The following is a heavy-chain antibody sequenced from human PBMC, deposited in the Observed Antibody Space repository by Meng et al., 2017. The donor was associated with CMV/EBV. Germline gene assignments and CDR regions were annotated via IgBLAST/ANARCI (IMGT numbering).Heavy chain of an antibody. CDR2: IYHSGST. J-gene: IGHJ4*02. D-gene: IGHD3-22*01. V-gene: IGHV4-4*02. CDR1: GGSISSSNW. Sequence: SGGSISSSNWWSWVRQPTGKGLEWIGEIYHSGSTNYHPSLKSRVTISVDKSKNQFSLKLSSVTAADTAVYYCARVSEGSSGYYFDYWGQGTLVTVSS. CDR3: ARVSEGSSGYYFDY.